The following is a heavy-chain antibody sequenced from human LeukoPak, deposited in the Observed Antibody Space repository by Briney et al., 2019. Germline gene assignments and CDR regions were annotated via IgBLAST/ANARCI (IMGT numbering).Heavy chain of an antibody. CDR2: IYYSGST. J-gene: IGHJ3*02. Sequence: SETLSLTCTVSGGSISSSSYYWGWIRQPPGKGLEWIGSIYYSGSTYYNPSLKSRVTISVDTSKNQFSLKLTSVTAADTAVYYCARREGDAFDIWGQGTMVTVSS. CDR1: GGSISSSSYY. V-gene: IGHV4-39*07. CDR3: ARREGDAFDI.